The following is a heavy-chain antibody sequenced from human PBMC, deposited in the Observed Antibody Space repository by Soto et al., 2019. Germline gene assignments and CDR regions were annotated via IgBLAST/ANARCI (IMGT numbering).Heavy chain of an antibody. V-gene: IGHV1-8*01. CDR3: AREHSSSWRFDY. D-gene: IGHD6-13*01. J-gene: IGHJ4*02. Sequence: QVQLVQSGAEVKNPGASVKVSCKASGYTFTSYDINWVRQATGQGLEWMGGMNPNSGNTGYAQKSQGRVTMTRNTSISTAYMELSSLRSEDTAVYFCAREHSSSWRFDYWGQGTLVTVSS. CDR2: MNPNSGNT. CDR1: GYTFTSYD.